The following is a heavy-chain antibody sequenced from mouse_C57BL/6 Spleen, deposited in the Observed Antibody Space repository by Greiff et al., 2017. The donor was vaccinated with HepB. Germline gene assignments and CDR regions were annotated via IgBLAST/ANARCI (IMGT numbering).Heavy chain of an antibody. J-gene: IGHJ4*01. D-gene: IGHD1-1*01. CDR2: INPNNGGT. V-gene: IGHV1-22*01. Sequence: VQLKESGPELVKPGASVKMSCKASGYTFTDYNMHWVKQSHGKSLEWIGYINPNNGGTSYNQKFKGKATLTVNKSSSTAYMELRSLTSEDSAVYYCARGYYGSSYPYAMDYWGQGTSVTVSS. CDR1: GYTFTDYN. CDR3: ARGYYGSSYPYAMDY.